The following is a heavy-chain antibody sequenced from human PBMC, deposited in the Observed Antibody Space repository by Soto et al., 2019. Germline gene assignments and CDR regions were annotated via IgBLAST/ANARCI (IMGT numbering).Heavy chain of an antibody. CDR3: ARDVAHLAYIDV. Sequence: QVQLVESGGGVVQPGRSLRLSCAASGFTFNTYGMQWVRQAPGKGLEWVAVIWYDGSDKYYGDSVKGRFTISRDNSKNTLYLQMNSLRAEDTAVYYCARDVAHLAYIDVWGQGTTVTVSS. J-gene: IGHJ6*02. CDR1: GFTFNTYG. D-gene: IGHD2-15*01. V-gene: IGHV3-33*08. CDR2: IWYDGSDK.